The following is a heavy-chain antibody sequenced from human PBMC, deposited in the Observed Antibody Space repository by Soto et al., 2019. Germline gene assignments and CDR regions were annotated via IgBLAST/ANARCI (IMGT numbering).Heavy chain of an antibody. V-gene: IGHV4-39*01. CDR1: GGSISSSSYY. CDR2: IYYSGST. CDR3: ARFPYDILTGYYPDP. Sequence: PSETLSLTCTVSGGSISSSSYYWGWIRQPPGKGLEWIGSIYYSGSTYYNPSLKSRVTISVDTSKNQFSLKLSSVTAADTAVYYCARFPYDILTGYYPDPWGQGTLVTISS. D-gene: IGHD3-9*01. J-gene: IGHJ5*02.